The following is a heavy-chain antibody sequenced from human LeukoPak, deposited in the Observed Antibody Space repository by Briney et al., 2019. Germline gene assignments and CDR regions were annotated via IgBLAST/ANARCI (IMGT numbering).Heavy chain of an antibody. D-gene: IGHD3-3*01. CDR2: INPNSGGT. Sequence: ASVKVSCKASGYTFTGYYMHWVRQAPGQGLEWMGWINPNSGGTNYAQKLQGRVTMTTDTSTSTAYMELRSLRSDDTAVYYCARVELAIFGVVIIGAFDIWGQGTMVTVSS. J-gene: IGHJ3*02. CDR3: ARVELAIFGVVIIGAFDI. V-gene: IGHV1-2*02. CDR1: GYTFTGYY.